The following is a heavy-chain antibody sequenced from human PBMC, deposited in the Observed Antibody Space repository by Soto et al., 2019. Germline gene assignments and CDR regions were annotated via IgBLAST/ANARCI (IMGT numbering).Heavy chain of an antibody. J-gene: IGHJ4*02. CDR3: ARDRGIAVAGTAFDY. CDR1: GGTFSSYA. D-gene: IGHD6-19*01. CDR2: IIPIFGTA. Sequence: SVKVSCKASGGTFSSYAISWVRQAPGQGLEWMGGIIPIFGTANYAQKFQGRVTITADKSTSTAYMELSSLRSEDTAVYYCARDRGIAVAGTAFDYWGQGTLVTVSS. V-gene: IGHV1-69*06.